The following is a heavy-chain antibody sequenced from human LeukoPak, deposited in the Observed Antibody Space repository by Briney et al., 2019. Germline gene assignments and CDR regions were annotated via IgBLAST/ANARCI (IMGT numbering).Heavy chain of an antibody. CDR2: ISGSGGST. CDR3: AKDGRASPVSEDYYYYGMDV. CDR1: GFTFSSYA. D-gene: IGHD1-26*01. Sequence: GGSLRLSCAASGFTFSSYAMSWVRQAPGKGLEWVSAISGSGGSTYYADSVKGRFTISRDNSKNTLYLQMNSLRAEDTAVYYCAKDGRASPVSEDYYYYGMDVWGQGTTVTVSS. J-gene: IGHJ6*02. V-gene: IGHV3-23*01.